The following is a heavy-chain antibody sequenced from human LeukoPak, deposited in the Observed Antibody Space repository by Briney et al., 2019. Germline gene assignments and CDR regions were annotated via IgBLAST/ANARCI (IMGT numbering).Heavy chain of an antibody. J-gene: IGHJ4*02. CDR3: ARAGYSSGWYNY. V-gene: IGHV4-59*01. D-gene: IGHD6-19*01. Sequence: SETLSLTCTVSGGSISSYYWSWIRQPPGKGLEWIGYIYYSGSTKYNPSRKSRVTISVDTSKKQFSLKLTSVTAADTAVYYCARAGYSSGWYNYWGQGTLVTVSS. CDR2: IYYSGST. CDR1: GGSISSYY.